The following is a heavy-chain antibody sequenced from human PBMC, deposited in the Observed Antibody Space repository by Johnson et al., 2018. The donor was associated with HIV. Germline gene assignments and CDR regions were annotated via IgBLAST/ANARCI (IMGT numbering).Heavy chain of an antibody. D-gene: IGHD2-15*01. CDR1: GFTFSSYA. V-gene: IGHV3-30-3*01. J-gene: IGHJ3*02. CDR2: ISYDGSNK. Sequence: VQLVESGGGLVQPGGSLRLSCAASGFTFSSYAMHWVRQAPGKGLEWVAVISYDGSNKYYAASVKGRFTISRDNSKNTLYLQMNSLRAEDTAVYYCARGDCSGGSCYSEGATDAFDIWGQGTMVTVSS. CDR3: ARGDCSGGSCYSEGATDAFDI.